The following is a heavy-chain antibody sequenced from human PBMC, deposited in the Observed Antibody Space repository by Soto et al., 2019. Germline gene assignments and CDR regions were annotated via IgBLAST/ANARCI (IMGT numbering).Heavy chain of an antibody. CDR1: GGSISSGGYY. CDR3: ARGLLARAARQGRWFDP. V-gene: IGHV4-31*03. J-gene: IGHJ5*02. D-gene: IGHD6-6*01. CDR2: IYYSGST. Sequence: QVQLQESGPGLVKPSQTLSLTCTVSGGSISSGGYYWSWIRQHPGKGLEWIGYIYYSGSTYYNPSLKSRVTISVDTSKNQFSLKLSSVTAADTAVYYCARGLLARAARQGRWFDPWGQGTLVTVSS.